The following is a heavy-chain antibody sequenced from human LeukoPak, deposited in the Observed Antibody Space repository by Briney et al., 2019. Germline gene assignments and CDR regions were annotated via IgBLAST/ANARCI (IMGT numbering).Heavy chain of an antibody. Sequence: GGSLRLSCAVSGFTFSSYEMNWVRQAPGKGLEWVSALSSSGGGTYYADSVKGRFTVSRDNSKNTLYLQMSSLRAEDTAVYYCARDYRMTTPIGMDVWGQGTTVTVSS. D-gene: IGHD4-17*01. J-gene: IGHJ6*02. CDR3: ARDYRMTTPIGMDV. CDR1: GFTFSSYE. V-gene: IGHV3-23*01. CDR2: LSSSGGGT.